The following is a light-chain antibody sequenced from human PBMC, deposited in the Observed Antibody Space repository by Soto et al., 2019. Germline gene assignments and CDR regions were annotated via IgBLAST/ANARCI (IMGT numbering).Light chain of an antibody. J-gene: IGLJ1*01. CDR3: SSYTSSSTLV. V-gene: IGLV2-14*01. Sequence: QSALTQPASVSGAPGQSITISCSGTSSDVGGYNYVSWYQQHPGKAPKLMIYDVRNRPSGVSNRVSVSKSGNTASLTISGLQSEEEADYYCSSYTSSSTLVFGTGTKLTVL. CDR2: DVR. CDR1: SSDVGGYNY.